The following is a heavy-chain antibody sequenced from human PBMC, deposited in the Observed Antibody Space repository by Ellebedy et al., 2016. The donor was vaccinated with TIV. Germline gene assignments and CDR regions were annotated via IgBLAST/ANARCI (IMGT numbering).Heavy chain of an antibody. D-gene: IGHD6-6*01. CDR3: ASGSSIAAPSGG. CDR1: GLTVSRNY. J-gene: IGHJ4*02. CDR2: IYSGGSI. V-gene: IGHV3-53*01. Sequence: PGGSLRLSCAASGLTVSRNYMTWVRQAPGKGLEWVSVIYSGGSIYYADSVKGRVTISRDNAKNTLYLQMNSLRAEDTAVYYRASGSSIAAPSGGWGQGTLVTVSS.